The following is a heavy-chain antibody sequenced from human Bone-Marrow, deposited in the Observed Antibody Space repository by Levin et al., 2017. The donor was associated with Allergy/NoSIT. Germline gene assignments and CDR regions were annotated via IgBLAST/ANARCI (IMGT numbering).Heavy chain of an antibody. V-gene: IGHV3-74*01. CDR2: INSDGSST. Sequence: PGGSLRLSCAASGFTFSNYWMHWVRQAPGKGLVWVSRINSDGSSTRYADSVKGRFTISRDNAKNTLYLQMNSLRAEDTAVYYCARVGSNYYGAGDLDYWGQGTLVTVSS. J-gene: IGHJ4*02. D-gene: IGHD3-10*01. CDR1: GFTFSNYW. CDR3: ARVGSNYYGAGDLDY.